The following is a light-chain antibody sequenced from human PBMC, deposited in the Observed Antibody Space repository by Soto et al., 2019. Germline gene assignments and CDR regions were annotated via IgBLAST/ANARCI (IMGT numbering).Light chain of an antibody. CDR3: QQSYSTLRT. CDR1: QNIKSNY. J-gene: IGKJ1*01. CDR2: GAS. Sequence: ESVLTQSPGTLSLSPGERATLSCRGSQNIKSNYLAWYRQKPGQAPRLLIYGASNRAAGVPDRFSGSGSGTDFTLTISSLQPEDFATYYCQQSYSTLRTFGQGTKVDIK. V-gene: IGKV3-20*01.